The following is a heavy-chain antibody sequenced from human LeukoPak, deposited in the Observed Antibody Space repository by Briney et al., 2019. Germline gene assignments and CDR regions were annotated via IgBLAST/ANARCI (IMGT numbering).Heavy chain of an antibody. CDR1: GFTFSSYA. Sequence: GGSLRLSCAASGFTFSSYAMHWVRQAPGKGLEWVAVISYDGSNKYYADSVKGRFTISRDNSKNTLYLQMNSLRAEDTAVYYCARGYYYDSSGYSDYWGQGTLVTVSS. V-gene: IGHV3-30*04. CDR3: ARGYYYDSSGYSDY. D-gene: IGHD3-22*01. CDR2: ISYDGSNK. J-gene: IGHJ4*02.